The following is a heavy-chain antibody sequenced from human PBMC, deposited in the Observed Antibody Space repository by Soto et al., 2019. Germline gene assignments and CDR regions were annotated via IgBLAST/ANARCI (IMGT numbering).Heavy chain of an antibody. CDR3: ARATYDFWSGYRSYYGMDV. D-gene: IGHD3-3*01. V-gene: IGHV4-4*02. CDR2: IYHSGST. Sequence: PSETLSLTCAVSGGSISSSNWWSWVRQPPGKGLEWIGEIYHSGSTNYNPSLKSRVTISVDKSKNQFSLKLSSVTAADTAVYYCARATYDFWSGYRSYYGMDVWGQGTTVT. J-gene: IGHJ6*02. CDR1: GGSISSSNW.